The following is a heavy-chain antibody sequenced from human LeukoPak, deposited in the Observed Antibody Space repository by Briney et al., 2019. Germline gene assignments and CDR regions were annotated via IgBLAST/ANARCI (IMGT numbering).Heavy chain of an antibody. CDR1: GGSISSSNYY. V-gene: IGHV4-39*01. CDR2: IYYGGTT. D-gene: IGHD3-10*01. CDR3: AGVRGIIRRNWFDP. J-gene: IGHJ5*02. Sequence: SETLSLTCTVSGGSISSSNYYWGWIRQPPGKGLEWIGTIYYGGTTYYNPSLKSRVTISVDTSKNQFSLKLRSVTAADTAVYFCAGVRGIIRRNWFDPWGHGTLVTVSS.